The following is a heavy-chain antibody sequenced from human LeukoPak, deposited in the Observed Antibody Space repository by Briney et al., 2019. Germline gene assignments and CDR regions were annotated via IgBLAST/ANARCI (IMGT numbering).Heavy chain of an antibody. CDR2: IYYSGST. CDR1: GGSISSGDYY. CDR3: ARDRADYYYGMDV. J-gene: IGHJ6*02. D-gene: IGHD3-10*01. Sequence: SETLSLTCTVSGGSISSGDYYWSWIRQPPGTGLEWIGYIYYSGSTYYNPSLKSRVTISVDTSKNQFSLKLSSVTAADTAVYYCARDRADYYYGMDVWGQGTTVTVSS. V-gene: IGHV4-30-4*01.